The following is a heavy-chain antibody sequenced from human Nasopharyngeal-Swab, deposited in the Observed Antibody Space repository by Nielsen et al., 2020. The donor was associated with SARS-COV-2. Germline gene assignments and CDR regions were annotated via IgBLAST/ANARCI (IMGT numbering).Heavy chain of an antibody. CDR1: GGSFSGYY. D-gene: IGHD3-3*01. V-gene: IGHV4-34*01. Sequence: SETLSLTCAVYGGSFSGYYWSWIRQPPGKGLEWIGEIDHSGSTNYNPSLKSRVTISVDTSKNQFSLKLSSVNAADTAVYYCARGLERLGYYFDYWGQGTLVTVSS. J-gene: IGHJ4*02. CDR3: ARGLERLGYYFDY. CDR2: IDHSGST.